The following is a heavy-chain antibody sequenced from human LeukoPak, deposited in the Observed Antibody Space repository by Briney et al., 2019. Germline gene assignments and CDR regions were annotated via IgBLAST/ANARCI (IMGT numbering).Heavy chain of an antibody. CDR1: GFTFDDYA. D-gene: IGHD3-22*01. J-gene: IGHJ1*01. CDR2: IGGVGGST. V-gene: IGHV3-43*02. CDR3: VKEPHDYNRSGYF. Sequence: GGSLRLSCAASGFTFDDYAVHSVRQAPGKGLEWVSLIGGVGGSTYYADSVKGRLTIYRDNSKTSLFLQMKSLRADDTALYYCVKEPHDYNRSGYFWGQGTLVTVSS.